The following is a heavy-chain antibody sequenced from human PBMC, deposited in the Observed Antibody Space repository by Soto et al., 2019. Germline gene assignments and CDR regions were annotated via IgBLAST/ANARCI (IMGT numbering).Heavy chain of an antibody. V-gene: IGHV3-21*06. CDR3: ARESEDLTSNFDY. CDR2: ISSTTNYI. CDR1: GFTFSSYA. Sequence: DVQLLESGGGLVQPGGSVRLSCAASGFTFSSYAMSRVRQAPGKGLEWVSSISSTTNYIYYGDSMKGRFTISRDNAKNSLYLEMNSLRAEDTAVYYCARESEDLTSNFDYWGQGTLVTVSS. J-gene: IGHJ4*02.